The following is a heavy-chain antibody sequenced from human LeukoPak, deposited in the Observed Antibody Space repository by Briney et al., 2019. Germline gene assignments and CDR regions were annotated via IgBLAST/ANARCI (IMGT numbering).Heavy chain of an antibody. CDR3: ASWRGTYGSGSYSYFDY. D-gene: IGHD3-10*01. CDR2: IYYSGST. CDR1: GGSISSSSYY. J-gene: IGHJ4*02. Sequence: SETLSLTCTVSGGSISSSSYYWGWIRQPPGKGLEWIGSIYYSGSTYYNPSLKSRVTICVDTSKNQFSLKLSPATAADTAVYYCASWRGTYGSGSYSYFDYWGQGTLVTVSS. V-gene: IGHV4-39*01.